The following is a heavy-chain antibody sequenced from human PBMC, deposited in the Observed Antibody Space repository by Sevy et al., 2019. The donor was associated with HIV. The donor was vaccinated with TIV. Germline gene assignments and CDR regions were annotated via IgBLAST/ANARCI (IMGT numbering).Heavy chain of an antibody. CDR2: ISSSSSYI. J-gene: IGHJ4*02. Sequence: GSLRLSCAASGFPFSSYSMNWVRQAPGKGLEWVSSISSSSSYIYYADSVKGRFTISRDNAKNSLYLQMNSLRAEDTAVYYCARDAVRSHGDVGGDYWGQGTLVTVSS. V-gene: IGHV3-21*01. D-gene: IGHD4-17*01. CDR1: GFPFSSYS. CDR3: ARDAVRSHGDVGGDY.